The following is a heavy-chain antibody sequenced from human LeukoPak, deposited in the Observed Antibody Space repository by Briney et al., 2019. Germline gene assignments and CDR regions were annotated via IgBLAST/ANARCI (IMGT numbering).Heavy chain of an antibody. D-gene: IGHD1-1*01. V-gene: IGHV3-23*01. Sequence: PGDSLRLSCAASGFSFSSYAMSWVRQAPGKGLEWVSAINPSGGNTYYADSVRGRFTISRDNSKNTLYLQMNTLRAEDTAVYYCATTKQARRYFDYWGQGTLVTVSS. CDR3: ATTKQARRYFDY. CDR2: INPSGGNT. CDR1: GFSFSSYA. J-gene: IGHJ4*02.